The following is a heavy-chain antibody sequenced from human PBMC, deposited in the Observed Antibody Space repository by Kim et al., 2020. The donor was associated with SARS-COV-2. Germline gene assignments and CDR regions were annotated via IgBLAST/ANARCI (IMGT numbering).Heavy chain of an antibody. V-gene: IGHV4-39*01. Sequence: SETLSLTCTVSGGSISSSSYYWGWIRQPPGKGLEWIGSIYYSGSTYYNPSLKTRVTISVDTSKNQFSLKLSSVTAADTAVYYCGATEALYYFDYWGQGTLVTVSS. CDR3: GATEALYYFDY. D-gene: IGHD1-26*01. CDR2: IYYSGST. J-gene: IGHJ4*02. CDR1: GGSISSSSYY.